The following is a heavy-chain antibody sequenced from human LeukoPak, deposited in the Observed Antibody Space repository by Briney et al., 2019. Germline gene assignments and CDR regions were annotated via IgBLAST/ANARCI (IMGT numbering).Heavy chain of an antibody. CDR3: AKGAAADASGRYFDY. V-gene: IGHV3-23*01. Sequence: GGSLRLSCAASGFTFSSHAMSWVRQAPGKGLEWVSAITGSGATTSYADSVKGRFTISRDNSKNTLFLQMNSLRVDDTAVYFCAKGAAADASGRYFDYWGQGTLVTVSS. CDR2: ITGSGATT. CDR1: GFTFSSHA. J-gene: IGHJ4*02. D-gene: IGHD6-13*01.